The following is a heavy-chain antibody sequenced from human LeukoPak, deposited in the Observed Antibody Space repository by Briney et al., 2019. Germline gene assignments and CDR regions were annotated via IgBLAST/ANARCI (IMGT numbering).Heavy chain of an antibody. V-gene: IGHV3-9*01. CDR1: GFTFDDYA. D-gene: IGHD2-21*01. Sequence: GGSLRLSCAASGFTFDDYAMHWVRQAPGKGLEWVSGISWNSGSIGYADSVKGRFTISRDNAKNSLYLQMNSLRAEDTAVYYCARSISNYWGQGTLVTVSS. J-gene: IGHJ4*02. CDR2: ISWNSGSI. CDR3: ARSISNY.